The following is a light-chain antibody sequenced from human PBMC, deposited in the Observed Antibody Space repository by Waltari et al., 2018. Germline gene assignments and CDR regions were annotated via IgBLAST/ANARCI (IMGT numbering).Light chain of an antibody. CDR3: QKYDRLPAT. Sequence: IVLTQSSGTLSLSPGESGTLSCRASQSFSRFLAWYQQKPGHAPRLLIYGASTRATGIPDRFSGSGSGTDFSLTISRLEPEDFAVYYCQKYDRLPATFGQGTKVEIK. CDR1: QSFSRF. J-gene: IGKJ1*01. V-gene: IGKV3-20*01. CDR2: GAS.